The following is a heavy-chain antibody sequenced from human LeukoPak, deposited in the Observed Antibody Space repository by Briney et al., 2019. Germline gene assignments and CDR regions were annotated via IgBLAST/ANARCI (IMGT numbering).Heavy chain of an antibody. CDR1: RFTFGDHP. D-gene: IGHD3-9*01. V-gene: IGHV3-49*03. CDR2: IRSKAYGGTA. J-gene: IGHJ4*02. Sequence: GGSLRLSCTASRFTFGDHPVSWFRQAPGKGLEWVGFIRSKAYGGTAEYAASVKGRFTISRDDSKSVAYLQMDSLKTEDTAVYYCTREIRYFDWFQADYWGQGTLVTVSS. CDR3: TREIRYFDWFQADY.